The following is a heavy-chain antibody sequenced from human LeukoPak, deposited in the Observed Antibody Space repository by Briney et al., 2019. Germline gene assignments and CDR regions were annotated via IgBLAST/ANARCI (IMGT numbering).Heavy chain of an antibody. CDR1: GFTFRSYW. CDR3: ARDSTGYWYFDL. J-gene: IGHJ2*01. V-gene: IGHV3-53*01. Sequence: GGSLRLSCAASGFTFRSYWMHWVRQAPGKGLEWVSVFYSGGDTHYADSVKGRFTISRDNSKNTLYLQMNSLRAEDTAVYYCARDSTGYWYFDLWGRGTLVSVSS. CDR2: FYSGGDT. D-gene: IGHD3-3*02.